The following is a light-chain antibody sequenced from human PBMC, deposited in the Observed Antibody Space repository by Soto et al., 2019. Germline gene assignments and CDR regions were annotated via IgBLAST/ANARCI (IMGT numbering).Light chain of an antibody. Sequence: QSALTQPASVSWSPGQAITISCSGTSSDVGAFNYVSWYQQHPGKAPKLMIYDVSNRPSGVSNRFSGSKSGNTASLTISGLRAEDEADYYCNSYTSNNTYVFGTGTKLTVL. V-gene: IGLV2-14*03. CDR3: NSYTSNNTYV. CDR2: DVS. J-gene: IGLJ1*01. CDR1: SSDVGAFNY.